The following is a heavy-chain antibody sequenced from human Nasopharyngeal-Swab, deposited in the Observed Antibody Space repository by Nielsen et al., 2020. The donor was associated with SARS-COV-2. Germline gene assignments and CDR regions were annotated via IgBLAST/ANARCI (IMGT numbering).Heavy chain of an antibody. J-gene: IGHJ6*02. CDR1: GGTFSSYA. CDR2: IIPILGIA. D-gene: IGHD2-2*01. V-gene: IGHV1-69*10. CDR3: AREYGIVVVPAATGGMDV. Sequence: SVKVSCKASGGTFSSYAISWVRQAPGQGLEWMGGIIPILGIANYAQKFQGRVTITADKSTSTAYMELSSLRSEDTAVYYCAREYGIVVVPAATGGMDVWGQGTTVTVSS.